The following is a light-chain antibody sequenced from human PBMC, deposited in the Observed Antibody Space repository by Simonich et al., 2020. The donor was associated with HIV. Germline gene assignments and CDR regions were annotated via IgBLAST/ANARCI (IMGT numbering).Light chain of an antibody. CDR3: QQYYSTPGLT. V-gene: IGKV4-1*01. J-gene: IGKJ4*01. CDR1: QSVSYSSNNKNY. Sequence: DIVMTQSPDSLAVSLGERATINCKSSQSVSYSSNNKNYLAWYQQKPGQPPKLLIYWASTRESGVPDRFRGSGSGTDFTLAISSLQAEDVAVYYCQQYYSTPGLTFGGGTKVEIK. CDR2: WAS.